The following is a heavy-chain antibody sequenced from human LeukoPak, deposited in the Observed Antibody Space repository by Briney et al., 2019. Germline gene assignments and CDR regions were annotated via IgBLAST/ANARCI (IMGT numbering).Heavy chain of an antibody. CDR1: GFTFSGYA. D-gene: IGHD4-23*01. Sequence: GGSLRLSCAASGFTFSGYAMHWVRQAPGKGLEWVAVISNDGSNKYYADSVKGRFTISRDNSKNTLYLQMNSLRAEDTAVYYCAKYGGDRNAFDIWGQGTMVTVSS. CDR3: AKYGGDRNAFDI. V-gene: IGHV3-30*04. J-gene: IGHJ3*02. CDR2: ISNDGSNK.